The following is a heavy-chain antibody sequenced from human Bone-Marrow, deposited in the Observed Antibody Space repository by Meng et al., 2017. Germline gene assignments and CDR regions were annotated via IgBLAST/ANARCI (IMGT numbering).Heavy chain of an antibody. J-gene: IGHJ4*02. CDR2: ISYDGSNK. D-gene: IGHD3-22*01. CDR1: GFTFSSYA. Sequence: GESLKISCAASGFTFSSYAMHWVRQAPGKGLEWVAVISYDGSNKYYADSVKGRFTISRDNSKNTLYLQMNSLRAEDTAVYYCARDMGYYASSGYFDYWGQGTLVTVSS. CDR3: ARDMGYYASSGYFDY. V-gene: IGHV3-30*01.